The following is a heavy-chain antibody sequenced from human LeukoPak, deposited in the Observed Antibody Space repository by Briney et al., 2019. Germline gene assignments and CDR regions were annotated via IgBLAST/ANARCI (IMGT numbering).Heavy chain of an antibody. V-gene: IGHV4-38-2*02. J-gene: IGHJ3*02. CDR1: GYSISSGYY. Sequence: PSETLSLTCTVSGYSISSGYYWGWIRQPPGKGLEWIGSIYHSGSTYYNPSLKSRVTISVDTSKNQFSLKLSSVTAADTAVYYCARMSLYSGYDNDAFDIWGQGTMVTVSS. D-gene: IGHD5-12*01. CDR2: IYHSGST. CDR3: ARMSLYSGYDNDAFDI.